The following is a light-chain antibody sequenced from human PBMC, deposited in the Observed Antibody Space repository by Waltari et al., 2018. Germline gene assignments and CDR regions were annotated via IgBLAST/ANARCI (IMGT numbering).Light chain of an antibody. J-gene: IGKJ1*01. V-gene: IGKV3-15*01. CDR3: QQYNNWPTT. CDR1: QSVSSN. Sequence: EIVMTQSPATLSVSPGERATLSCRASQSVSSNLAWYQQKPGQAPRLLIYGASTRATGSPARFSCCGSGTEFTLTISVLQSEDVAVYYCQQYNNWPTTFGQGTKVEIK. CDR2: GAS.